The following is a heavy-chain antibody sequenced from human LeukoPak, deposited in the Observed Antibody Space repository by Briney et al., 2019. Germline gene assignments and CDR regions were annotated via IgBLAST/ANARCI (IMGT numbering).Heavy chain of an antibody. J-gene: IGHJ3*02. CDR1: GFTFSDYY. CDR3: SRGSPFRKCKYNRCPGGGSAFEI. V-gene: IGHV3-11*01. CDR2: ISSSGSTI. Sequence: GGSLRLSCAASGFTFSDYYMSWIRQAPGKGLEWVSYISSSGSTIYYADSVKGRFTISRDNAKNSLYLQMKSLRAEDTAVYYWSRGSPFRKCKYNRCPGGGSAFEILGPRKKVHVFS. D-gene: IGHD1-14*01.